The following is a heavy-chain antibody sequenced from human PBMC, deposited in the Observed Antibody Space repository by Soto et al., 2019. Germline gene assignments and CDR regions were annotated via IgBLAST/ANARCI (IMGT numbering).Heavy chain of an antibody. CDR1: GVTFSSYA. CDR3: AIGGDYFLSCSCFDP. Sequence: SVKVSCKASGVTFSSYAISWVRQAPGQGLEWMGGIIPIFGTANYAQKFQGRVTITADESTSTAYLDLSSLRSEDTAVYYCAIGGDYFLSCSCFDPWGQGTLVTVSS. D-gene: IGHD4-17*01. CDR2: IIPIFGTA. J-gene: IGHJ5*02. V-gene: IGHV1-69*13.